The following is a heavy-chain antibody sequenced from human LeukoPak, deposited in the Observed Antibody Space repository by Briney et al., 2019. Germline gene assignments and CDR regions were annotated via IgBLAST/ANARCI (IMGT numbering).Heavy chain of an antibody. V-gene: IGHV4-39*01. CDR3: ARHKSSSTNWFDP. J-gene: IGHJ5*02. D-gene: IGHD6-13*01. CDR1: GGSISSRSYY. CDR2: IYYSGST. Sequence: PSETLSLTCTVSGGSISSRSYYWGWIRQPPGKGREWIGSIYYSGSTYYNPSLKSRVTISVDTSKNQFSLKLSSVTAADTAVYYCARHKSSSTNWFDPWGQGTLVTVSS.